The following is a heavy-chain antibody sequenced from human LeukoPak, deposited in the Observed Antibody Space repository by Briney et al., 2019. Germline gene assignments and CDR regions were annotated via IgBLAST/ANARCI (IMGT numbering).Heavy chain of an antibody. CDR3: AKWGDYDVLTGYYVSDY. D-gene: IGHD3-9*01. CDR2: ITGSGGNT. V-gene: IGHV3-23*01. Sequence: GGSLRLSCAASGFTFSNYAMSWVRQAPGKGVGWVSAITGSGGNTYYADSVKGRFTISRDNSKNTVFLQMNSLRAEDTAVYYCAKWGDYDVLTGYYVSDYWGQGTLVTVSS. CDR1: GFTFSNYA. J-gene: IGHJ4*02.